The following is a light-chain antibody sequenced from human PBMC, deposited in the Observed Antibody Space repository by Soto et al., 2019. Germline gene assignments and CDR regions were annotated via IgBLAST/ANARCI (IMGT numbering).Light chain of an antibody. CDR1: TGAVTSGYY. CDR2: STS. Sequence: QAVVTQEPSLTVSPGGTVTLTCASSTGAVTSGYYPSWFQQKPGQTPRALIYSTSNKRSWTPARFSGSLLGGKAALTLSGVQPVDEAEYYCLLYYGGAPVFGGGTKLTVL. V-gene: IGLV7-43*01. J-gene: IGLJ3*02. CDR3: LLYYGGAPV.